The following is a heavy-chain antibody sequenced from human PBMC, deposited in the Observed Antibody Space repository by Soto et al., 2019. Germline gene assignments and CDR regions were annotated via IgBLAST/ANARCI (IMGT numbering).Heavy chain of an antibody. V-gene: IGHV3-30*04. D-gene: IGHD3-3*01. CDR3: AREVYYDFWSGFNTHPYYFDY. J-gene: IGHJ4*02. CDR1: GFTFSRKT. Sequence: QVQLVESGGGVVQPGRSLRLSCAASGFTFSRKTMHWVRQAPGKGLEWVAAISYDASDEYYADSVKGRFTISRDNSKNTLYLQMSSLRAEDAAVYYCAREVYYDFWSGFNTHPYYFDYWGQGTLVTVSS. CDR2: ISYDASDE.